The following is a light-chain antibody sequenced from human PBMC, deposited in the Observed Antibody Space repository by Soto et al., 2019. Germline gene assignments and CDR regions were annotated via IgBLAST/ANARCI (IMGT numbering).Light chain of an antibody. J-gene: IGKJ1*01. V-gene: IGKV1-5*01. CDR3: QQYNSYLWT. Sequence: DIQMTQSPSTLSASVGDRVTITCRASQSISSWLAWYQQKPGKAPKVLIYDASSLESGVPSRFSDSGSGTEFSLTISSLQPDDFATYYCQQYNSYLWTFGQGTKVDIK. CDR2: DAS. CDR1: QSISSW.